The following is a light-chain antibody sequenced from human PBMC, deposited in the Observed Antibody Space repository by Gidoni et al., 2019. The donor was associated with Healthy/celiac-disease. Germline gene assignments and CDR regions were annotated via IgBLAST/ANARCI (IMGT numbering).Light chain of an antibody. CDR1: SSNIGAGYD. V-gene: IGLV1-40*01. CDR2: GNS. J-gene: IGLJ2*01. CDR3: QSYDSSLSGSV. Sequence: QSVLTQPPSVSGAPGQRVTISCTGSSSNIGAGYDVDWYQQLPGTAPKLLIYGNSNRPSWVPERVSGSKSGTSASLAITGLQAEDEADYYCQSYDSSLSGSVFGGGTKLTVL.